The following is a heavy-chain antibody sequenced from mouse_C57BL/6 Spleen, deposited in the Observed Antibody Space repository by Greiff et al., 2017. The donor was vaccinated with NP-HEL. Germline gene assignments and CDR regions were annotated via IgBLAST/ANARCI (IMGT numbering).Heavy chain of an antibody. V-gene: IGHV5-4*01. J-gene: IGHJ4*01. CDR2: ISDGGSYT. CDR3: ARDTGEGAMDY. CDR1: GFTFSSYA. D-gene: IGHD3-1*01. Sequence: EVQGVESGGGLVKPGGSLKLSCAASGFTFSSYAMSWVRQTPEKRLEWVATISDGGSYTYYPDNVKGRFTISRDNAKNNLYLQMSHLKSEDTAMYYCARDTGEGAMDYWGQGTSVTVSS.